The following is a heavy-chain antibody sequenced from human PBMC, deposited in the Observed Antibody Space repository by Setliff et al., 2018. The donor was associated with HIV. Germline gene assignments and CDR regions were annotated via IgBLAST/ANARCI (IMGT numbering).Heavy chain of an antibody. CDR3: ARGIQGFDP. J-gene: IGHJ5*02. Sequence: SVKVSCKASGGTFSSYAISWVRQAPGQGLEWMGGIIPISGTVNYAQKFWGRVTITTHESTNTAYMELKSLRSDDTAVYYCARGIQGFDPWGQGTLVTVSS. V-gene: IGHV1-69*05. CDR2: IIPISGTV. CDR1: GGTFSSYA.